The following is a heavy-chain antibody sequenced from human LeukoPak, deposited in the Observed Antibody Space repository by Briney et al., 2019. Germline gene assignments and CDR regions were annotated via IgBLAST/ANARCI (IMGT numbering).Heavy chain of an antibody. CDR1: GYSISSGYS. CDR3: ARGDRGDYIDLPFDY. CDR2: FYHSGNT. D-gene: IGHD4-17*01. J-gene: IGHJ4*02. Sequence: PSETLSLTCTVSGYSISSGYSWGWIRQPPGKGLEWIGSFYHSGNTYYNPSLKSRVTISVDTSKNQFSLKLSSVTAADTAVYYCARGDRGDYIDLPFDYWGQGTLVTVSS. V-gene: IGHV4-38-2*02.